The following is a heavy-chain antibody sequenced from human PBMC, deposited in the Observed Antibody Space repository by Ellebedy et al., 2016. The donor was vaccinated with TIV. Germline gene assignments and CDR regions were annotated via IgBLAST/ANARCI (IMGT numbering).Heavy chain of an antibody. CDR2: IYYSGST. Sequence: MPGGSLRLSCTVSGGSISTYYWSWIRQPPGKGLEWIGYIYYSGSTNYNPSLKSRVTMSVDTYKKQFSLNLSSVTAADTAVYYCATSYDSSGYYDDDAFDIWGQGTMVTVSS. CDR3: ATSYDSSGYYDDDAFDI. J-gene: IGHJ3*02. V-gene: IGHV4-59*01. CDR1: GGSISTYY. D-gene: IGHD3-22*01.